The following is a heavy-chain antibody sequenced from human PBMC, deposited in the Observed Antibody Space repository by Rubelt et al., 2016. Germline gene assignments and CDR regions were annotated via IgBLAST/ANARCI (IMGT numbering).Heavy chain of an antibody. J-gene: IGHJ6*02. D-gene: IGHD3-10*01. V-gene: IGHV3-30*07. Sequence: KGRFTISRDNSKNTLFLQMNSLRAEDTAVYYCARVFYGSGDYYYYGMDVWGQGTTVTVSS. CDR3: ARVFYGSGDYYYYGMDV.